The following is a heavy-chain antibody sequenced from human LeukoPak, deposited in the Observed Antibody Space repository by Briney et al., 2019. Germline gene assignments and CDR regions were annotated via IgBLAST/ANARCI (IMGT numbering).Heavy chain of an antibody. V-gene: IGHV4-30-4*08. CDR1: GGSISSDKYY. D-gene: IGHD3-22*01. J-gene: IGHJ3*02. CDR2: IYHSGSV. CDR3: ARETYYHDSSGGAFDI. Sequence: SETLSLTYTVSGGSISSDKYYWSWIRQPPGKGLEYLGFIYHSGSVYYNPSLMSRVTYSLDASKNQFSLKLTSVTAADTAVYYCARETYYHDSSGGAFDIWGQGTMVTVSS.